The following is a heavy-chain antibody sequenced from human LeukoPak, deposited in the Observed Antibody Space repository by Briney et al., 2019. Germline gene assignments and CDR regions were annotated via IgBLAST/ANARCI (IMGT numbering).Heavy chain of an antibody. CDR1: GFTFSNAW. CDR3: TTADYYDSRRHDY. J-gene: IGHJ4*02. V-gene: IGHV3-15*01. CDR2: IKSKTDGGTT. Sequence: GGSLRLSCAASGFTFSNAWMSWVRQAPGKGLEWVGRIKSKTDGGTTDYAAPVKGRFTISRDDSKNTLYLQMNSLKTEDTAVYYCTTADYYDSRRHDYWGQGTLVTVSS. D-gene: IGHD3-22*01.